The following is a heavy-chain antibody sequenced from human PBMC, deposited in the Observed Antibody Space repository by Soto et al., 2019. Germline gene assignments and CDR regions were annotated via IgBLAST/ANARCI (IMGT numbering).Heavy chain of an antibody. Sequence: GGSLRLSCTASGFTFGDYILNWFRQAPGKGLEWVGLIRSKPYSGTTEYAASVKGRFTISRDDSKSIAYLQMNSLKPEDTAVYYCTRDVVIIPAARFDYWGQGTLVTVSS. J-gene: IGHJ4*02. CDR2: IRSKPYSGTT. D-gene: IGHD2-2*01. CDR1: GFTFGDYI. V-gene: IGHV3-49*03. CDR3: TRDVVIIPAARFDY.